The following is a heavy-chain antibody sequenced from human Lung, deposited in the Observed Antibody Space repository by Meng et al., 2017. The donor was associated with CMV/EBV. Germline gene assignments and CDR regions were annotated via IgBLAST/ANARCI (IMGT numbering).Heavy chain of an antibody. V-gene: IGHV1-2*02. D-gene: IGHD3-3*01. J-gene: IGHJ3*02. CDR2: ISPNNGGT. Sequence: ASVXVSXXASGYTFTDYRMHWVRQAPGQGLEWMGWISPNNGGTNYVQKFQGRVTMTRDTSISTAYLELNRLTYADTAVYYCASKLYYDFWIAYRGAEGVDPFNIWGQGTAVTVSS. CDR3: ASKLYYDFWIAYRGAEGVDPFNI. CDR1: GYTFTDYR.